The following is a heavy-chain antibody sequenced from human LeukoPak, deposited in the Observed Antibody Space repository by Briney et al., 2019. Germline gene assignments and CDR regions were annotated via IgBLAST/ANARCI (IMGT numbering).Heavy chain of an antibody. D-gene: IGHD1-20*01. CDR2: ISGTGGST. CDR1: GFTFSSCA. CDR3: AKDLGRNSISGTTD. J-gene: IGHJ4*02. Sequence: GGSLRLSCAASGFTFSSCAMSWVRQAPGKGLEWVSSISGTGGSTKYADSVKGRLTISRDDSKNTLHLQMNSLRAEDTAVYYCAKDLGRNSISGTTDWGQGTLVTVSS. V-gene: IGHV3-23*01.